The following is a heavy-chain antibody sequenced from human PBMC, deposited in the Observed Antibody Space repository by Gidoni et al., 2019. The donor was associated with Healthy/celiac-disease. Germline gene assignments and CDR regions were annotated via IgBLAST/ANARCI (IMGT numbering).Heavy chain of an antibody. CDR3: ARGKSKAGDRGYSYGYYFDY. V-gene: IGHV4-34*01. CDR1: GGSFSGYY. CDR2: INHSGST. Sequence: QVQLQQWGAGLLKPSETLSLTCAVYGGSFSGYYWRWIRQPPGKGLEWIGEINHSGSTNYNPSLKSRVTISVDTSKNQFSLKLSSVTAADTAVYYCARGKSKAGDRGYSYGYYFDYWGQGTLVTVSS. J-gene: IGHJ4*02. D-gene: IGHD5-18*01.